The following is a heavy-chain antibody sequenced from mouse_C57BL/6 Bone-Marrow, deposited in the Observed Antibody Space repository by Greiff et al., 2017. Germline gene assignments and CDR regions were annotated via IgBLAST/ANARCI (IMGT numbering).Heavy chain of an antibody. Sequence: QVQLQQPGAELVKPGASVKMSCKASGYTFTSYWITWVKQRPGQGLEWIGDIYPGSGSTNYNEKFKSKATLTVDTSSSTAYMQLSSLTSEDSAVYYCARWLLGYWYFDVWGTGTTVTVSS. CDR2: IYPGSGST. CDR1: GYTFTSYW. D-gene: IGHD2-3*01. J-gene: IGHJ1*03. V-gene: IGHV1-55*01. CDR3: ARWLLGYWYFDV.